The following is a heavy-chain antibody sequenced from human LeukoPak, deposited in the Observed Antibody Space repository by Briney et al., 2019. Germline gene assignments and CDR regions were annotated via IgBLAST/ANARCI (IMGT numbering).Heavy chain of an antibody. D-gene: IGHD5-24*01. Sequence: GGSLRLSCAASGFTFSNYWMIWVRQAPGKGLEWVGNIKQDGSEKRYADSVRGRFTISRDNAQTSLYLQMNSLRAEDTAVYYCARASNPWLQLTWGQGTLVTVSS. CDR2: IKQDGSEK. CDR1: GFTFSNYW. CDR3: ARASNPWLQLT. J-gene: IGHJ5*02. V-gene: IGHV3-7*05.